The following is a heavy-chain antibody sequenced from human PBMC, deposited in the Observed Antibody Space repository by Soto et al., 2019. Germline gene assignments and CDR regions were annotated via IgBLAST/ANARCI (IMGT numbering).Heavy chain of an antibody. D-gene: IGHD1-26*01. J-gene: IGHJ4*02. V-gene: IGHV1-69*13. CDR1: GGTFSSYA. CDR2: IIPIFGTA. Sequence: GASVKVSCKASGGTFSSYAISWVRQAPGQGLEWMGGIIPIFGTANYAQKFQGRVTITADESTSTAYMELSSLRSEYTAVYYCARGSLVGAALDYWGQGTLVTVSS. CDR3: ARGSLVGAALDY.